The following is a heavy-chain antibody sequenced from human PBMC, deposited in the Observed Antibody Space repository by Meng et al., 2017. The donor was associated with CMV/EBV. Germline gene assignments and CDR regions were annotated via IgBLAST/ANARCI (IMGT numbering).Heavy chain of an antibody. CDR2: IYPGGSRT. Sequence: GESLKISCQGSGYRFTNYWIGWVRQMPGKGLELTGIIYPGGSRTTYSPSFQGQVTISADKSINTAYLQWNSLKASDTAVYYCARLLGTGTPFDYWGQGTLVTVSS. V-gene: IGHV5-51*01. CDR1: GYRFTNYW. J-gene: IGHJ4*02. CDR3: ARLLGTGTPFDY. D-gene: IGHD1-1*01.